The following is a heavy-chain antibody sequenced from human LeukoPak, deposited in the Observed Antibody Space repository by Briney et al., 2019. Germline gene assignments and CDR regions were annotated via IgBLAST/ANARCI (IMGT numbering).Heavy chain of an antibody. D-gene: IGHD2-15*01. Sequence: GASVKVSCKASGGTFSSYAISWVRQAPGQGLEWMGGIIPIFGTANYAQKFQGRVTITADESTSTAYMELSSLRSEDTAAYYCARGTPPSNYFDYWGQGTLVTVSS. CDR1: GGTFSSYA. CDR2: IIPIFGTA. J-gene: IGHJ4*02. CDR3: ARGTPPSNYFDY. V-gene: IGHV1-69*13.